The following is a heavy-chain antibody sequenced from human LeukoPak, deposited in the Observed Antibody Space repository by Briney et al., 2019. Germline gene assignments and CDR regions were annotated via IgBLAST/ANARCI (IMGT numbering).Heavy chain of an antibody. Sequence: SQTLSLTCTVSGGSINSGGYYWSWIRQHPGKGLEWIGNINYSGGTYYNPSLKSRVIISVDTSKNQFSLKLTSVTGADTAVYYCARAPRYSYGRSNYYYYMDVWGKGTAVTVSS. CDR2: INYSGGT. D-gene: IGHD5-18*01. CDR1: GGSINSGGYY. V-gene: IGHV4-31*03. CDR3: ARAPRYSYGRSNYYYYMDV. J-gene: IGHJ6*03.